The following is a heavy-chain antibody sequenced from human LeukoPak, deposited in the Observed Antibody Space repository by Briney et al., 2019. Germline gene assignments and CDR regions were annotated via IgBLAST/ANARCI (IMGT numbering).Heavy chain of an antibody. D-gene: IGHD6-19*01. CDR1: GGSFSGYY. CDR2: INHSGST. V-gene: IGHV4-34*01. CDR3: ARGFPFIAVAGPQHYYYYGMDV. J-gene: IGHJ6*02. Sequence: SETLSLTCAVYGGSFSGYYWSWIRQPPGKGLEWIGEINHSGSTNYNPSLKSRVTISVDTSKNQFSLKLSSVTAADTAVYYCARGFPFIAVAGPQHYYYYGMDVWGQGTTVTVSS.